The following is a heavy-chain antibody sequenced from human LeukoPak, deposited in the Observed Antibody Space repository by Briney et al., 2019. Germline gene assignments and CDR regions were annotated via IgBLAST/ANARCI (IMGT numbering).Heavy chain of an antibody. J-gene: IGHJ4*02. CDR2: IYPGDSDT. V-gene: IGHV5-51*01. CDR3: ATPPPYGDYEGSY. Sequence: GESLKISFKGSGYRFTSYWIGWVRQMPGKGLEWMGIIYPGDSDTRYSPSFQGQVTISADKSISTAYLQWSSLKASDTAMYYCATPPPYGDYEGSYWGQGTLVTVSS. CDR1: GYRFTSYW. D-gene: IGHD4-17*01.